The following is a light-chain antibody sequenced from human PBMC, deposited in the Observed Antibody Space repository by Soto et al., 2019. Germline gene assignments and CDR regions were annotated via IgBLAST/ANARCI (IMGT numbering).Light chain of an antibody. Sequence: QSVLPQPPSASGTPGQRVTISCSGSISNIGGNYVYWYQRLPGTAPKVLIYNNNQRPSGVPDRFSGSKSGTSASLAIRGLRSEDEADYYCAAWDDSLSGVVFGGGTQLTVL. CDR3: AAWDDSLSGVV. CDR1: ISNIGGNY. J-gene: IGLJ7*01. CDR2: NNN. V-gene: IGLV1-47*01.